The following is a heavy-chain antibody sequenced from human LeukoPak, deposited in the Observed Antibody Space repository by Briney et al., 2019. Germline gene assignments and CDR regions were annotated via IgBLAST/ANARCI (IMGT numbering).Heavy chain of an antibody. CDR2: ISGSGGST. V-gene: IGHV3-23*01. Sequence: GGSLRLSCAASGFTFSSYAMSWVRQAPGKGLEWVSAISGSGGSTYYADSVKGRFTISRDNSKNTLYLQMNGLRAEDTAVYYCAKDDSLRYFDHTGWFDPWGQGTLVTVSS. CDR1: GFTFSSYA. CDR3: AKDDSLRYFDHTGWFDP. D-gene: IGHD3-9*01. J-gene: IGHJ5*02.